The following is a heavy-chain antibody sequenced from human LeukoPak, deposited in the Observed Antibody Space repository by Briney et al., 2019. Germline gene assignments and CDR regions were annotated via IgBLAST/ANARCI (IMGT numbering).Heavy chain of an antibody. J-gene: IGHJ3*02. D-gene: IGHD6-13*01. V-gene: IGHV4-61*02. CDR3: ARDRKGSSWSRSDAFDI. CDR2: IYTSGST. CDR1: GGSISSGSYY. Sequence: PSQTLSLTCTVSGGSISSGSYYWSWIRQPAGKGLEWIGRIYTSGSTNYNPSLKSRVTISVDTSKNQFSLKLSSVTAADTAVYYCARDRKGSSWSRSDAFDIWGQGTMVTVSS.